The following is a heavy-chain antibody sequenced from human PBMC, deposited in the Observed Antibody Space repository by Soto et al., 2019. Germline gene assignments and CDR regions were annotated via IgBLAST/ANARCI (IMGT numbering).Heavy chain of an antibody. CDR1: GGSISSGTYY. D-gene: IGHD2-21*01. CDR2: MYYSGRT. J-gene: IGHJ5*02. Sequence: PSETLSLTCAVSGGSISSGTYYWSWIRQHPTKGLEWIGYMYYSGRTYYNPSLKSRLTMSLDTSKNQFSLKLSSVTAADTAVYYCARDHYCGGECYDSWGQGTLVTVSS. CDR3: ARDHYCGGECYDS. V-gene: IGHV4-31*11.